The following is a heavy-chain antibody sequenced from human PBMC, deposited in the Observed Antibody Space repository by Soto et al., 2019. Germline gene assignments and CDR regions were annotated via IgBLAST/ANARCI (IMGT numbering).Heavy chain of an antibody. CDR1: GGSISSYY. V-gene: IGHV4-59*08. J-gene: IGHJ4*02. CDR2: IYYSGST. D-gene: IGHD2-15*01. Sequence: QVQLQESGPGLVKPSETLSLTCTVSGGSISSYYWSWIRQPPGKGLEWTGYIYYSGSTNYNPSLKSRVTISVDTSKNQFSLKLSSVTAADTAVYYCARVSPGEYCSGGSCYSGYFDYWGQGTLVTVSS. CDR3: ARVSPGEYCSGGSCYSGYFDY.